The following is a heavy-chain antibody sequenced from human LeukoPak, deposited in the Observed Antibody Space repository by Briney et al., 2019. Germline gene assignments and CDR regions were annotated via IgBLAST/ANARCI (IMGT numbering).Heavy chain of an antibody. CDR2: ISWNSGTI. J-gene: IGHJ1*01. CDR1: AFTFDDSA. D-gene: IGHD3-22*01. CDR3: AKAPPYYFDSSGYFQD. V-gene: IGHV3-9*01. Sequence: PGGSLRLSCAASAFTFDDSAMHWVRHVPGKGLEWVSGISWNSGTIDYADSVKGRFTISRDNAKNSLFLQMNSLRPDDTAFYYCAKAPPYYFDSSGYFQDWGQGTPVTVSS.